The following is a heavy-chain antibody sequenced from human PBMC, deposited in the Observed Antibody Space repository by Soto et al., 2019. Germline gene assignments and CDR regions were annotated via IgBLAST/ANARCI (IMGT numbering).Heavy chain of an antibody. J-gene: IGHJ6*03. Sequence: QITLKESGPTLVKPTQTLTLTCTFSGFSLTTSGEAVGWIRQPPGKALEWLALIYWDDDKRSSPSLKSRLTITKDTSKNQVVLTMTNMDPVDTATYYCAHIPGSGQLLHSYYYYMDVWGKGTTVTVSS. V-gene: IGHV2-5*02. CDR1: GFSLTTSGEA. D-gene: IGHD3-10*01. CDR2: IYWDDDK. CDR3: AHIPGSGQLLHSYYYYMDV.